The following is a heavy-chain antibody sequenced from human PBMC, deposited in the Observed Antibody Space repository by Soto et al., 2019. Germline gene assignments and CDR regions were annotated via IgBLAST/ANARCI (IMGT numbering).Heavy chain of an antibody. J-gene: IGHJ3*02. CDR3: AREKTANDAFDI. D-gene: IGHD5-18*01. Sequence: QVQLVESGGGVVQPGRSLRLSCAASGFTFSNYGMHWVRQAPGKGLEWVSVIWYDGSNKYYADSVKGRFTISRDNSKNTLYLQMNSLRAEDTAVYYCAREKTANDAFDIWGQGTMVTVSS. CDR2: IWYDGSNK. CDR1: GFTFSNYG. V-gene: IGHV3-33*01.